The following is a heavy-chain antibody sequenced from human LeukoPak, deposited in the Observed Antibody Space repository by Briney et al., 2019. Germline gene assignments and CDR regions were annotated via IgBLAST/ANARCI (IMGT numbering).Heavy chain of an antibody. CDR3: ARPYYYGSGGKSYGMDV. CDR1: GYSFTSYW. CDR2: IYPGDSDT. D-gene: IGHD3-10*01. Sequence: GESLKISCKGSGYSFTSYWIGWVRQMPGKGLEWMGIIYPGDSDTRYSPPFQGQVTISADKSISTAYLQWSSLKASDTAMYYCARPYYYGSGGKSYGMDVWGQGTTVTVS. J-gene: IGHJ6*02. V-gene: IGHV5-51*01.